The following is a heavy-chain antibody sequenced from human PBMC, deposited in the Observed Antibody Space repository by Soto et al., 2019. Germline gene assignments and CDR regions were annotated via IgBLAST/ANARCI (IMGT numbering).Heavy chain of an antibody. J-gene: IGHJ6*02. CDR3: ARELGDSYGYNYYYYGMGG. D-gene: IGHD5-18*01. CDR1: GFTFSSYA. V-gene: IGHV3-30-3*01. CDR2: ISYDGSNK. Sequence: GGSLRLSCAASGFTFSSYAMHWVRQAPGKGLEWVAVISYDGSNKYYADSVKGRFTISRDNSKNTLYLQMNSLRAEDTAVYYCARELGDSYGYNYYYYGMGGWGQGTKVTVSS.